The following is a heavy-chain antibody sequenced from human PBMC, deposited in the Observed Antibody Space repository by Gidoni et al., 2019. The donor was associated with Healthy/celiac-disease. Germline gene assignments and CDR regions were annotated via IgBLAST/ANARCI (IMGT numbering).Heavy chain of an antibody. Sequence: DVQLVESGGGLVKPWGPVRISCTALAFTFSNAWLSWVRQAPGKGLEWVGRIKSKTDGGTTDYAAPVKGRFTISSDDSKNTLYLQMNSLKTEDTAVYYCTTTYDNLYCSGGSCYARVLDYWGQGTLVTVSS. CDR2: IKSKTDGGTT. J-gene: IGHJ4*02. V-gene: IGHV3-15*01. CDR1: AFTFSNAW. CDR3: TTTYDNLYCSGGSCYARVLDY. D-gene: IGHD2-15*01.